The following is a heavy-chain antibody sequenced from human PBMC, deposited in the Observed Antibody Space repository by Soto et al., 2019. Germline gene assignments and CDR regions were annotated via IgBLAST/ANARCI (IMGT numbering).Heavy chain of an antibody. D-gene: IGHD6-13*01. J-gene: IGHJ6*02. CDR2: IIPIFGTA. CDR1: GGTFSSYA. Sequence: SVKVSCKASGGTFSSYAISWVRQAPGQGLEWMGGIIPIFGTANYAQKFQGRVTITADKSTSTAYMELSSLRSEDTAVYYCARFNSSYYYYGMDVWGQGTTVTVSS. CDR3: ARFNSSYYYYGMDV. V-gene: IGHV1-69*06.